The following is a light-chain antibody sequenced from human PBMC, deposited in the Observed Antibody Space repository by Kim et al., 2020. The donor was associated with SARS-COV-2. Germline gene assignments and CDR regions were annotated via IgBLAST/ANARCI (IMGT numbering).Light chain of an antibody. J-gene: IGLJ2*01. CDR1: KLGDKY. Sequence: SYELTQPPSVSVSPGQTASITCSGYKLGDKYVSWYQQKPGQSPVVVIYQDNQRPSGIPERFSGSNSGNKATLTISGTQAMDEADYYCQAWDSSTVVFGGG. CDR3: QAWDSSTVV. V-gene: IGLV3-1*01. CDR2: QDN.